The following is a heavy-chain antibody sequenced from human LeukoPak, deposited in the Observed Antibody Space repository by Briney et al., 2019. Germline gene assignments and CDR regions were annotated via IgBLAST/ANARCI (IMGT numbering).Heavy chain of an antibody. J-gene: IGHJ4*02. CDR2: IHHSGST. V-gene: IGHV4-30-4*01. CDR3: ASSLTMVRGVTPRALGDY. CDR1: GGSITSGGYY. D-gene: IGHD3-10*01. Sequence: SETLSLTCTVSGGSITSGGYYWSWIRQFPGKGLEWIGYIHHSGSTYYNPSLKSRVTISVDTSKNQFSLKLSSVTAADTAVYYCASSLTMVRGVTPRALGDYWGQGTLVTVSS.